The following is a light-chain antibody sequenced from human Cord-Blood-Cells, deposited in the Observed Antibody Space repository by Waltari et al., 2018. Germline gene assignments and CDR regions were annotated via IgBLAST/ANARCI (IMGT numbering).Light chain of an antibody. Sequence: QSALTQPASVSGSPGQSITISCTGTSSDVGGYNYVSWYQQHPGKAPKLMIYDVSKRPSGLSNRFSGSKSGNTASLAISGLQAEDEADYYCSSYTSSSTWVFGGGTKPTVL. CDR1: SSDVGGYNY. V-gene: IGLV2-14*01. J-gene: IGLJ3*02. CDR2: DVS. CDR3: SSYTSSSTWV.